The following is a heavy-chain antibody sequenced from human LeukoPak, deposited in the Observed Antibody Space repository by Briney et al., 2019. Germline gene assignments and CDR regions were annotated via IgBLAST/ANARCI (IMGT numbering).Heavy chain of an antibody. Sequence: GSVKVSCKASGGTFSSYAISWVRQAPGKGLEWVSVISVSGDNTYYADSAKGRFTISRDNSKNTLYLQMNSLRAEDTAVYYCAKARCSSTSCSMDVWGKGTTVTVSS. V-gene: IGHV3-23*01. J-gene: IGHJ6*03. CDR2: ISVSGDNT. CDR3: AKARCSSTSCSMDV. D-gene: IGHD2-2*01. CDR1: GGTFSSYA.